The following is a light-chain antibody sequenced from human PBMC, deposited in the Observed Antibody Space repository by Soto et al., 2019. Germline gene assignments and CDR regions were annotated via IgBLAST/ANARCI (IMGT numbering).Light chain of an antibody. CDR3: QHYNSYSEA. CDR1: QDISNY. CDR2: AES. Sequence: IQMTQSPSSLSACLGGRVTIAWQASQDISNYLNWYQQKPGKAPKLLIYAESTLQSGVPSRFSGSGSGTEFTLTISSLQPDDFATYYCQHYNSYSEAFGQGTKVDI. J-gene: IGKJ1*01. V-gene: IGKV1-16*01.